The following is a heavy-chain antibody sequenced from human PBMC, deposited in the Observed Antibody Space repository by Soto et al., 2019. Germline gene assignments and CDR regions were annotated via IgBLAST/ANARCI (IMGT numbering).Heavy chain of an antibody. D-gene: IGHD3-3*01. CDR1: GGSISSSSYY. Sequence: LSLTCTVSGGSISSSSYYWGWIRQPPGKGLEWIGSVYYSGSTYYNPSLKSRVTISVDTSKNQFSLKLSSVTAADTAVYYCARQGRGGYYDYYYYGMDVWGQGTTVTVS. J-gene: IGHJ6*02. V-gene: IGHV4-39*01. CDR2: VYYSGST. CDR3: ARQGRGGYYDYYYYGMDV.